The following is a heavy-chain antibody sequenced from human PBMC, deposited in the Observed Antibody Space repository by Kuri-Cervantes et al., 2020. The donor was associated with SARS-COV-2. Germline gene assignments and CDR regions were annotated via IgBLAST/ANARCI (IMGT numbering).Heavy chain of an antibody. J-gene: IGHJ3*02. D-gene: IGHD2-2*01. CDR1: GYSISGSYY. CDR2: IYHSGST. CDR3: ARGGGYQLLSDDAFDI. V-gene: IGHV4-38-2*02. Sequence: SETLSLSCSVSGYSISGSYYWGWIRQPPGKGQEWIGSIYHSGSTYYNPYLKSRVTISVDTSKTQFSLRLSSLTAADTAVYYCARGGGYQLLSDDAFDIWGQGTMVTVSS.